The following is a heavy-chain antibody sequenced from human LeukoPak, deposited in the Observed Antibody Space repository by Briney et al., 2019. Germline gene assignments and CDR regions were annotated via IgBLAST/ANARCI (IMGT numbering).Heavy chain of an antibody. J-gene: IGHJ3*02. V-gene: IGHV1-69*05. CDR1: GGTFSSYA. CDR3: ARDTRYSSSWAIDAFDI. CDR2: IIPIFGTA. D-gene: IGHD6-13*01. Sequence: ASVKVSCKASGGTFSSYAISWVRQAPGQGLEWMGGIIPIFGTANYAQKFQGRVTITTDESTSTAYMELSSLRSEDTAVYYCARDTRYSSSWAIDAFDIWGQGTMVTVSS.